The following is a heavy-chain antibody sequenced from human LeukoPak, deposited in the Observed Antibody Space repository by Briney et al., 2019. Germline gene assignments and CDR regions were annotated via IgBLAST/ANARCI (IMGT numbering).Heavy chain of an antibody. V-gene: IGHV4-34*01. CDR2: INHSGST. Sequence: SETLSLTCAVYGGSFSGYYWSWIRQPPGKGLEWIGEINHSGSTNYNPSLKSRVTISVDTSKNQFSLKLSSVTAADTAVYYCAGEVGGKYYYYYMDVWGKGTTVTVPS. CDR1: GGSFSGYY. CDR3: AGEVGGKYYYYYMDV. D-gene: IGHD3-10*01. J-gene: IGHJ6*03.